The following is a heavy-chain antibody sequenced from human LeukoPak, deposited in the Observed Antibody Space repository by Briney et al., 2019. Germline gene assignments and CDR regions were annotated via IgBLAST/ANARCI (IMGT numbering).Heavy chain of an antibody. V-gene: IGHV1-69*04. CDR2: IIPILGIA. CDR3: AGAPVPAAMRAPDNYYYYGMDV. CDR1: GGTFSSYA. Sequence: GASVKVSCKASGGTFSSYAISWVRQAPGQGLEWMGRIIPILGIANYAQKFQGRVTITADKSTSTAYMELSRLRSDDTAVYYCAGAPVPAAMRAPDNYYYYGMDVWGQGTTVTVSS. D-gene: IGHD2-2*01. J-gene: IGHJ6*02.